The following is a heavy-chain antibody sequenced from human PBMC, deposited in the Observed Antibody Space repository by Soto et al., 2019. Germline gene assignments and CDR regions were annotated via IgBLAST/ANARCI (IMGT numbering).Heavy chain of an antibody. CDR2: INPNSGGT. Sequence: GASVKVSCKASGYTFTGYYMHWVRQAPGQGLEWMGWINPNSGGTNYGQKFQGRVTMTRDTSISTAYMELSRLRSDDTAVYYCARQRWLQTYNWFDPWGQGTLVTVSS. CDR1: GYTFTGYY. V-gene: IGHV1-2*02. CDR3: ARQRWLQTYNWFDP. D-gene: IGHD5-12*01. J-gene: IGHJ5*02.